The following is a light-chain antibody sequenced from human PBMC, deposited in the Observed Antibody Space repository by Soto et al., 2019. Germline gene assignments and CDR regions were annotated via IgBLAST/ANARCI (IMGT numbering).Light chain of an antibody. Sequence: ILMSQSPSSLSASIGDRVKITCRASQDLGKWLAWYQQKPGKAPKLLIHKASTLSEGVPSRFSGFGSGTEYILTISVLQPDDFGTYFCQQYTSYWTFGQGTMVEIK. CDR1: QDLGKW. J-gene: IGKJ1*01. V-gene: IGKV1-5*03. CDR2: KAS. CDR3: QQYTSYWT.